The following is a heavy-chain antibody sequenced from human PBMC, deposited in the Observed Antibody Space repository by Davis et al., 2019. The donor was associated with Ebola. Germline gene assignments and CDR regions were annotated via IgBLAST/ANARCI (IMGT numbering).Heavy chain of an antibody. CDR2: ISGSGGST. D-gene: IGHD3-10*01. Sequence: GESLKISCAASGFTFSSYAMSWVRQAPGKGLEWVSAISGSGGSTYYADSVKGRFTISRDNSKNTLYLQMNSLRAEDTAVYYCAKDRGGGGDYYGSGSYYKGYFQHWGQGTLVTVSS. CDR3: AKDRGGGGDYYGSGSYYKGYFQH. J-gene: IGHJ1*01. V-gene: IGHV3-23*01. CDR1: GFTFSSYA.